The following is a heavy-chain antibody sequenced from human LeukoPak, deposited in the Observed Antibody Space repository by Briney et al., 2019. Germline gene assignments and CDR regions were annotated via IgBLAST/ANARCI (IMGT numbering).Heavy chain of an antibody. CDR3: ASSPRFGVGGMDV. CDR2: ISYDGSNK. D-gene: IGHD3-16*01. Sequence: PGRSLRLSCAASGFTFSSYGMHWVRQAPGKGLEWVAVISYDGSNKYYADSVKGRFTISRDNSKNTLYLQMNGLRAEDTAVYYCASSPRFGVGGMDVWGQGTPVTVSS. J-gene: IGHJ6*02. V-gene: IGHV3-30*03. CDR1: GFTFSSYG.